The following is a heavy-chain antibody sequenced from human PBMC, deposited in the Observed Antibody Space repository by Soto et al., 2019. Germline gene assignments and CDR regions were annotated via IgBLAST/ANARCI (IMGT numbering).Heavy chain of an antibody. Sequence: PSETLSLTCTVSRGSISSGDYYWSWIRQPPGKGLEWIGYIYYSGSTYYNPSLKSRVTISIDMSKNQFSLKLSSVTAADTAVYFCARGPTSYPVDYYYGMDVWGQGTTVTVYS. D-gene: IGHD6-19*01. CDR3: ARGPTSYPVDYYYGMDV. CDR1: RGSISSGDYY. J-gene: IGHJ6*02. CDR2: IYYSGST. V-gene: IGHV4-30-4*01.